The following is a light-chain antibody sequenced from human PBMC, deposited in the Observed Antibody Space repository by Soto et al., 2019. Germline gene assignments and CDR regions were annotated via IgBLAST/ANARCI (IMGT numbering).Light chain of an antibody. CDR3: QQYNSYSGT. CDR1: QSISSW. J-gene: IGKJ5*01. Sequence: DIQMTQSPSTLSASVGDRVTITCRASQSISSWLAWYQQKPGKAPKLLIYDASSLESGVPSRFSGSGSGTEFTLTISSLQPDDFATYCCQQYNSYSGTFGQGTRLEIK. CDR2: DAS. V-gene: IGKV1-5*01.